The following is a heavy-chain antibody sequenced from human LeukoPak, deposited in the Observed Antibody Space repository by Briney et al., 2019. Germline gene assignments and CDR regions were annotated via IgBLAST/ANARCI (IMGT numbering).Heavy chain of an antibody. Sequence: ASVKVSCKASGYTFTSYAMHWVRQAPGQGLEWMGWINPNSGGTKYAQKFQGRVTMTRDTSISTAYMELIRLRSDDTAVYYCARLIGTTGYWGQGTLVTVSS. CDR2: INPNSGGT. CDR1: GYTFTSYA. D-gene: IGHD1-1*01. V-gene: IGHV1-2*02. J-gene: IGHJ4*02. CDR3: ARLIGTTGY.